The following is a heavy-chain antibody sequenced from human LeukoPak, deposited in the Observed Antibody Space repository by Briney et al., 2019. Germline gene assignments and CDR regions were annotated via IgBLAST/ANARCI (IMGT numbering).Heavy chain of an antibody. CDR3: ARGLSNAGRPLDY. J-gene: IGHJ4*02. V-gene: IGHV1-8*03. CDR2: MNPNSGNT. CDR1: XYTFTSYD. Sequence: ASVXXSCKASXYTFTSYDINWVRQATGQGREWMGWMNPNSGNTGYAQKFQGRVTITRNTTRRTDYMEMRSLTSEDTAVYYCARGLSNAGRPLDYWGQGTLVTVSS.